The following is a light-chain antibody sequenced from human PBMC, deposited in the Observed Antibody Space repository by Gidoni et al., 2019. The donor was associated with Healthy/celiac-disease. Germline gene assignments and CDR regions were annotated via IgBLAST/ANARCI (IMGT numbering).Light chain of an antibody. V-gene: IGLV3-1*01. Sequence: SYELTQPPSVSVSPGQTASITCSGDKLGDKYACWYQQKPGQSPGLVIYQDSKRPSGIPERFAGSTSGNTATLTISGTQAMDEADYYCQAWDSSTVVFGGGTKLTVL. CDR1: KLGDKY. CDR3: QAWDSSTVV. CDR2: QDS. J-gene: IGLJ2*01.